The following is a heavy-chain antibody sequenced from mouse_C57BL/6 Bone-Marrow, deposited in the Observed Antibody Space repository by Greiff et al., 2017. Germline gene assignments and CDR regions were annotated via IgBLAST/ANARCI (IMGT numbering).Heavy chain of an antibody. V-gene: IGHV2-6*01. CDR2: IWGVGST. CDR3: AREDSSGSFAY. J-gene: IGHJ3*01. D-gene: IGHD3-2*02. Sequence: VQLQESGPGLVAPSQSLSITCTVSGFSLTSSGVDWVRQSPGKGLEWLGVIWGVGSTTYNSALKSRLSISTDNSKSQVFLKMNRLQTDDTAMYYCAREDSSGSFAYWGQGTLVTVSA. CDR1: GFSLTSSG.